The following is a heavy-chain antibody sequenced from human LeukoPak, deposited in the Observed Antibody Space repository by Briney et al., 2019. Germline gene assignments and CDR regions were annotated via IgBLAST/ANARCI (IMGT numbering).Heavy chain of an antibody. CDR3: ARDDRSLRVYYDS. J-gene: IGHJ4*02. Sequence: PGGSLRLSCAASGFTFSSYAMHWVRQAPGKGLEWVAMISYEGTVKYNAESVKGRFTISRDNSKNTLFLQMDSHRGDDTALYYCARDDRSLRVYYDSWGQGTLVTVSS. CDR1: GFTFSSYA. CDR2: ISYEGTVK. V-gene: IGHV3-30*04. D-gene: IGHD4-17*01.